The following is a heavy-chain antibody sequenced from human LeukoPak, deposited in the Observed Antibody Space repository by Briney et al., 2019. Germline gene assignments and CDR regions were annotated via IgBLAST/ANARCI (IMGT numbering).Heavy chain of an antibody. J-gene: IGHJ4*02. V-gene: IGHV3-43*02. CDR1: GFIFHDYA. CDR3: ARTSGYSGYDLGY. CDR2: ISGDGGST. D-gene: IGHD5-12*01. Sequence: PGGSLRLSCAAPGFIFHDYAIHWVRHAPGKGLEWVSLISGDGGSTFYADSVKGRFTISRDNSKNSLYLQMNSLRSDDTALYYCARTSGYSGYDLGYWGQGTLVTVSS.